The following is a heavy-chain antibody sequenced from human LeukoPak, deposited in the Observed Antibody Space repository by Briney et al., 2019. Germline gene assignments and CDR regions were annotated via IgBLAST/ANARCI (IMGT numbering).Heavy chain of an antibody. CDR3: ARPYSSSWYSSGFDY. CDR1: GYTFTSYA. D-gene: IGHD6-13*01. CDR2: INAGNGNT. Sequence: ASVKVSCKASGYTFTSYAMHWVRQAPGQRLEWMGWINAGNGNTKYSQKFQGRVTITRDTSASTAYMELSSLRSEDTAVYYCARPYSSSWYSSGFDYWGQGTLVTVSS. J-gene: IGHJ4*02. V-gene: IGHV1-3*01.